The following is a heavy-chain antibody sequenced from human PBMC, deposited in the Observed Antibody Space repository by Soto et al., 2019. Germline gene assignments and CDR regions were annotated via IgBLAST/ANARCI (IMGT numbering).Heavy chain of an antibody. D-gene: IGHD3-3*01. CDR2: IAYDGSSK. CDR1: GFTFETFG. J-gene: IGHJ5*02. CDR3: AKSLDGVPVQEFDP. V-gene: IGHV3-30*18. Sequence: QVQLVESGGGVVQHGMSLRLSCAASGFTFETFGMHWVRQAPGKGLEWVAVIAYDGSSKYYADSVKGRFTISRDNSNNTLYLQMNSLRVEDTAVYYCAKSLDGVPVQEFDPRGQGTLVTVSS.